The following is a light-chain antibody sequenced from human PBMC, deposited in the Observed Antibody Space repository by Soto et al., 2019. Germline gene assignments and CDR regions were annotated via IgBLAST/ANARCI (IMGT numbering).Light chain of an antibody. CDR1: SSDVGGSNY. CDR3: SSYTSSSTYV. J-gene: IGLJ1*01. V-gene: IGLV2-14*03. Sequence: QSVLTQPASVSGSPGQSITISCTGTSSDVGGSNYVSWYQQHPGKAPKLIIFDVSHRPSGFSNRFSGSKSGNTAALTISGPQAEDEADYYCSSYTSSSTYVFGTGTKVTVL. CDR2: DVS.